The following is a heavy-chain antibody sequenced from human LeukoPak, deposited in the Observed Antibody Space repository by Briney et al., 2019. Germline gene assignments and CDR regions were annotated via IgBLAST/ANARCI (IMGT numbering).Heavy chain of an antibody. CDR1: GGSISSGGYY. CDR2: IYYSGST. D-gene: IGHD2-2*02. J-gene: IGHJ4*02. Sequence: SETLSLTYTVSGGSISSGGYYWSWIRQHPGKGLEWIGYIYYSGSTYYNPSLKSRVTISVDTSKNQFSLKLSSVTAADTAVYYCARGYCSSTSCYNSDGFDYWGQGTLVTVSS. CDR3: ARGYCSSTSCYNSDGFDY. V-gene: IGHV4-31*03.